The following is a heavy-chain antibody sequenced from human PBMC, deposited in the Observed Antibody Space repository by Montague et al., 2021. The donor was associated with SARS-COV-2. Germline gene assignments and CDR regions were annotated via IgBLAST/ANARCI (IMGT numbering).Heavy chain of an antibody. CDR3: ARVGGGKTGYFDN. D-gene: IGHD1-1*01. CDR2: NN. J-gene: IGHJ4*02. Sequence: NNKYNPSLNSRVTILVDTSKNQFSLNLRSVTATDTAVYYCARVGGGKTGYFDNWGQGTMVTVYS. V-gene: IGHV4-34*13.